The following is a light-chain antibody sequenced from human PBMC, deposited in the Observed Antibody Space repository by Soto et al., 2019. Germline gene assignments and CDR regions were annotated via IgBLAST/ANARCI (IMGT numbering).Light chain of an antibody. CDR2: GAS. V-gene: IGKV3-15*01. Sequence: TQSPGTLSLSPGERVTLSCRASQSVSSSYLACYQQKPGQAPRLLIYGASTRATDIPARFSGSGSGTEFTLTISSLQSGDFAVYYCQQYNNWPLTFGGGTKVDIK. CDR1: QSVSSSY. CDR3: QQYNNWPLT. J-gene: IGKJ4*01.